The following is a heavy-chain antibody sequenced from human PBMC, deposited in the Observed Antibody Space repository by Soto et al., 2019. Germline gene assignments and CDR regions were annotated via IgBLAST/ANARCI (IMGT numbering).Heavy chain of an antibody. D-gene: IGHD7-27*01. CDR2: VYDGGRT. V-gene: IGHV4-30-4*01. CDR3: ARGPSGDKVDS. CDR1: GGSISTVDYW. J-gene: IGHJ4*02. Sequence: QVQLQESGPGLVKPSQTLSLTCTVSGGSISTVDYWWSWIRQSPDVGLEWIGHVYDGGRTYNNPSIESRVTMSVDTCKSQLSLTLSSVSAADTAVYYCARGPSGDKVDSWGQGTLVTVAS.